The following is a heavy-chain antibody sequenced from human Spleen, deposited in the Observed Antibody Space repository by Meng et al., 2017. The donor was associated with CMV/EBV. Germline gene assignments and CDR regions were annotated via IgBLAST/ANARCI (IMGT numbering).Heavy chain of an antibody. CDR1: GGSFSGYY. D-gene: IGHD3-10*01. J-gene: IGHJ4*02. Sequence: SQTLSLTCGVYGGSFSGYYWSWIRQPPGKGLEWIGEIDHSGSTNYNPSLKSRVTISVDMSKNQFSLKLTSVTAADTAVYYCARAVTYYYGSVLNRWGQGTLVTVSS. V-gene: IGHV4-34*01. CDR2: IDHSGST. CDR3: ARAVTYYYGSVLNR.